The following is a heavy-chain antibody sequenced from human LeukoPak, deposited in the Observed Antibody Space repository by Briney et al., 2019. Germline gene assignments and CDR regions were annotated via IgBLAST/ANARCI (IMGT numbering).Heavy chain of an antibody. CDR3: ATPGRSGYYLS. CDR1: GFTFSDYY. Sequence: GGSLRLSCAASGFTFSDYYMSWIRQAPGKGLEWVSYISSSGSTIHYADSVKGRFTISRDNAKNSLYLQMNSLRAEDTAVYYCATPGRSGYYLSWGQGTLVTVSS. D-gene: IGHD3-22*01. V-gene: IGHV3-11*01. CDR2: ISSSGSTI. J-gene: IGHJ4*02.